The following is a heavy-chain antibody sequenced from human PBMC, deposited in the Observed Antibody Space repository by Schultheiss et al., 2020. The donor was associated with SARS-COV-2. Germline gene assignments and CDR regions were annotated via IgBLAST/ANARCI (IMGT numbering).Heavy chain of an antibody. CDR3: ARGLLGWYASWFDP. CDR1: GGTFSSYA. J-gene: IGHJ5*02. Sequence: SVKVSCKASGGTFSSYAISWVRQAPGQGLEWMGGIIPIFGTANYAQKFQGRLTITADESTSTAYMELSSLRSEDTAVYYCARGLLGWYASWFDPWGQGTLVTVSS. V-gene: IGHV1-69*13. D-gene: IGHD6-19*01. CDR2: IIPIFGTA.